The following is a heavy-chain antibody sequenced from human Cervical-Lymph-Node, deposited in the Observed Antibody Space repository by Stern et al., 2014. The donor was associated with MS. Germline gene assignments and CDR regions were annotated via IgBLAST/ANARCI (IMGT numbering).Heavy chain of an antibody. CDR1: GFTVSRDY. V-gene: IGHV3-53*01. CDR3: ARDTSSPERSDW. Sequence: EDQLVESGGGVIQPGGSLRLSCTASGFTVSRDYMTWVRQGPGKGLGLVALITKVGSTFYTDSVKGRFTISRDDSKNTVYLHMTSLRAEDTAMYYCARDTSSPERSDWWGQGTLVTVSS. J-gene: IGHJ4*02. D-gene: IGHD1-1*01. CDR2: ITKVGST.